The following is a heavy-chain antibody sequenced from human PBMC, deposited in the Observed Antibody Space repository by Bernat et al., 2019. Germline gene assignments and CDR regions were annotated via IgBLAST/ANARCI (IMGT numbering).Heavy chain of an antibody. V-gene: IGHV4-34*01. CDR2: INHSGST. CDR3: ADFRQYYDFWSGSYTYFDY. J-gene: IGHJ4*02. Sequence: QVQLQQWGAGLLKPSETLSLTCAVYGGSFSGYYWSWIRQPPGKGLEWIGEINHSGSTNYNPSLKSRVTISVDTSKNQFSLKLSSVTAADTAVYYCADFRQYYDFWSGSYTYFDYWGQGTLVTVSS. D-gene: IGHD3-3*01. CDR1: GGSFSGYY.